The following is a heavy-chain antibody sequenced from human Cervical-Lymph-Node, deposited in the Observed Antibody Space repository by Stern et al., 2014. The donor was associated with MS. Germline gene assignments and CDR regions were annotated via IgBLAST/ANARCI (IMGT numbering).Heavy chain of an antibody. CDR3: AREHHGGNFAA. D-gene: IGHD4-23*01. CDR2: TVPIFERS. Sequence: VQLVQSGAEVNKPWSSVKVSCKVSGATFSTNGISWVRPGPGPGLAWMGATVPIFERSNYAQRFRGRVTITADESTSTSYMELTSLRSDDTGVYYCAREHHGGNFAAWGQGTLVTVSS. J-gene: IGHJ5*02. CDR1: GATFSTNG. V-gene: IGHV1-69*01.